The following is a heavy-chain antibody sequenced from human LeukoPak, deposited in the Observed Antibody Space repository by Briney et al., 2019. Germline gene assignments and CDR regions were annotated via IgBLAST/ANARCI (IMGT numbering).Heavy chain of an antibody. CDR1: GFTFSSYG. D-gene: IGHD2-2*01. V-gene: IGHV3-30*02. Sequence: GGSLRLSCAASGFTFSSYGMHWVRQAPGKGLEWVAFIRYDGSNKYYADSVKGRFTISRDNSKNTLYLQMNSLRAEDTAVHYCAKGGLGYCSSTSCYGPQYYMDVWGKGTTVTISS. J-gene: IGHJ6*03. CDR3: AKGGLGYCSSTSCYGPQYYMDV. CDR2: IRYDGSNK.